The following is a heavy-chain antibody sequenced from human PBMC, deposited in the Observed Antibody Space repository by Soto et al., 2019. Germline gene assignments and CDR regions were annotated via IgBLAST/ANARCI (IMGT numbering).Heavy chain of an antibody. CDR2: ISADGAIQ. D-gene: IGHD6-13*01. CDR1: GFTFSSFA. J-gene: IGHJ5*01. V-gene: IGHV3-30-3*01. CDR3: ARDLLGQLVRATLDS. Sequence: PGGSLRLSCAASGFTFSSFAMHWVRQAPGNGLEWVAVISADGAIQYYADSVKGRFTISRDNSKNSLSLQVSRLRPDDSALYYCARDLLGQLVRATLDSWGQGTMVTF.